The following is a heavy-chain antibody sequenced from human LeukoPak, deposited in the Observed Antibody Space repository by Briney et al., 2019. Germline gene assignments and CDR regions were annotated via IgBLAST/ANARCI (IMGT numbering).Heavy chain of an antibody. J-gene: IGHJ6*03. CDR2: MNPNSGNT. Sequence: ASVKVSCKASGYTFTSYDINWVRQATGQGLEWMGWMNPNSGNTGYAQKFQGRVTMTRNTSISTAYMELSSLRSEDTAVYYCARGLEEWLLIGYYYCMDVWGKGATVTVSS. V-gene: IGHV1-8*01. CDR1: GYTFTSYD. CDR3: ARGLEEWLLIGYYYCMDV. D-gene: IGHD3-3*01.